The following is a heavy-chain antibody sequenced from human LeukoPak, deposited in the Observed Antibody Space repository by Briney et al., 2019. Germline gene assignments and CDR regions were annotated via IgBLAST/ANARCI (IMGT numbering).Heavy chain of an antibody. D-gene: IGHD3-22*01. CDR1: GGTFSSYA. Sequence: ASVKVSCKASGGTFSSYAISWVRQAPGQGLEWMGGIIPIFGTANYAQKFQGRVTITADKSTSTAYMELSSLRSEDTAVYYCAADYYDSSGPFDYWGQGTLVTVSS. J-gene: IGHJ4*02. CDR3: AADYYDSSGPFDY. V-gene: IGHV1-69*06. CDR2: IIPIFGTA.